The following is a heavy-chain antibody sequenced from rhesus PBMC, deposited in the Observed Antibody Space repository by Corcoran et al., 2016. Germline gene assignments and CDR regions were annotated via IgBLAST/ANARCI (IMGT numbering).Heavy chain of an antibody. CDR2: IVPLVGKT. CDR3: ARSLPVLQFLDWLLSYGLDS. CDR1: GFTFGSYA. Sequence: QVQLGQSGAEVKKPGASVKVSCKAYGFTFGSYAINGVRQAPGQGLEWMGVIVPLVGKTHDPVNFRARVTITAGTTTSTAYVELGSLRSGDTAVYYCARSLPVLQFLDWLLSYGLDSWGQGVVVPVSS. V-gene: IGHV1-198*02. J-gene: IGHJ6*01. D-gene: IGHD3-3*01.